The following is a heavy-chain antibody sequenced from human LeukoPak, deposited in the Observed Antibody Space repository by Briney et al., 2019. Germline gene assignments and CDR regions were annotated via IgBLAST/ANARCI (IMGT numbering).Heavy chain of an antibody. D-gene: IGHD4-11*01. CDR1: GGSISSYY. J-gene: IGHJ4*02. Sequence: PSETLSLTCTVSGGSISSYYWSWIRQPPGKGLEWIGYIYYSGITNYNPSLKSRVIISVDTSKNQFSLKLSSVTAADTAVYYCARGRRAYTFDYWGQGTLVTVSS. CDR3: ARGRRAYTFDY. CDR2: IYYSGIT. V-gene: IGHV4-59*01.